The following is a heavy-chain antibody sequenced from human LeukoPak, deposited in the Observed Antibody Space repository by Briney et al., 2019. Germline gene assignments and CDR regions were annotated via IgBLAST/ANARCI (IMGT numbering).Heavy chain of an antibody. J-gene: IGHJ4*02. CDR2: ISGSGGST. CDR3: AKDDGSYLDY. D-gene: IGHD1-26*01. Sequence: GGSLRLSCAASGFTFRNYAMSWVRQAPGKGLEWVSGISGSGGSTHYADSVKGRFTISRGNSKNTLYLQMNSLRAEDTALYYCAKDDGSYLDYWGQGTLITVSS. CDR1: GFTFRNYA. V-gene: IGHV3-23*01.